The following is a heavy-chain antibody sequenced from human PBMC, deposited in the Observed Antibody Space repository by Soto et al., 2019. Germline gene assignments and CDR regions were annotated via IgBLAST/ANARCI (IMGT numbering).Heavy chain of an antibody. D-gene: IGHD2-21*01. J-gene: IGHJ4*02. CDR2: IYYRESA. CDR1: GDSISSDSQY. V-gene: IGHV4-39*01. Sequence: PSETLSLTCTVSGDSISSDSQYWAWIRQPPRKGLEWIGSIYYRESASYNPSLNSRVTISLDTSENQFSLLLSSVTAADTAIYYCARHMRAYGGGSDFWGQGILVTVSS. CDR3: ARHMRAYGGGSDF.